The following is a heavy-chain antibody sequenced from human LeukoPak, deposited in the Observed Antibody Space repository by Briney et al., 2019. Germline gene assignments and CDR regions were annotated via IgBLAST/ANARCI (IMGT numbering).Heavy chain of an antibody. J-gene: IGHJ2*01. CDR2: ISASGGST. CDR3: AKDRDYGDYWGVWRYFDL. CDR1: GFTFSSYA. D-gene: IGHD4-17*01. Sequence: PGGSLRLSCAASGFTFSSYAMSWVRQAPGKGLEWVSAISASGGSTYDADSVKGRFTLSRDNSKNTLYLQMNSLRAEDTAVYYCAKDRDYGDYWGVWRYFDLWGRGTLVTVSS. V-gene: IGHV3-23*01.